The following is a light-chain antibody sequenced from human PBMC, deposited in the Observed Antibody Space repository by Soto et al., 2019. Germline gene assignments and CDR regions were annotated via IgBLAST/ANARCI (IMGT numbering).Light chain of an antibody. CDR1: QSVSTF. CDR3: QQRSNWPWT. CDR2: DAS. V-gene: IGKV3-11*01. J-gene: IGKJ1*01. Sequence: EIVLTQSPATLSLSPGERATLSCRASQSVSTFLAWYQQKPGQAPRLLISDASNRATGIPGRFSGSGSGTDFSLPISSLEPEDFAVYYCQQRSNWPWTFGQGTKVELK.